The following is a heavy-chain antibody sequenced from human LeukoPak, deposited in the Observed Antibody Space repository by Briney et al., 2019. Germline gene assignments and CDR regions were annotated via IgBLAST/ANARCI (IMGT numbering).Heavy chain of an antibody. D-gene: IGHD3-10*01. CDR2: INQSGST. Sequence: SETLSLTCAVYGGSFSGYYWSWIRQPPGKGLEWIGEINQSGSTNYNPSLKSRVTISVDTSKNQFSLKLSSVTAADTAVYYCARDYYGSGSYYQFDYWGQGTLVTVSS. J-gene: IGHJ4*02. V-gene: IGHV4-34*01. CDR3: ARDYYGSGSYYQFDY. CDR1: GGSFSGYY.